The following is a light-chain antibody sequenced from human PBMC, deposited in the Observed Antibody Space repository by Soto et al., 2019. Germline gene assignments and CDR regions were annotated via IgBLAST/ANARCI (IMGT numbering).Light chain of an antibody. Sequence: DIQMTQSPSSLSASVGDRVSITCRASQGISNYLAWYQQKAAKTPKLLIYAASALQSGVPSRFSGSGSGTDFTLTISSLQPEDVATYYCQKYNGALWAFGQGTKVEIK. J-gene: IGKJ1*01. CDR3: QKYNGALWA. CDR1: QGISNY. CDR2: AAS. V-gene: IGKV1-27*01.